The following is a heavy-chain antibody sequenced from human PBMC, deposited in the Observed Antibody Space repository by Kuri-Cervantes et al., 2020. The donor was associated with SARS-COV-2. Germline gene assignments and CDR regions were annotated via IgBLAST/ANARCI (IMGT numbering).Heavy chain of an antibody. CDR1: GGSISSYY. V-gene: IGHV4-4*07. Sequence: GSLRLSCTVSGGSISSYYWSWIRQPAGKGLEWIGRIYTSGSTNYNPSLKSRVTISVDTSKNQFSLKLSSVTAADTAVYYCARDKDGSGSLWFDPWGQGTLVTVSS. CDR3: ARDKDGSGSLWFDP. D-gene: IGHD3-10*01. CDR2: IYTSGST. J-gene: IGHJ5*02.